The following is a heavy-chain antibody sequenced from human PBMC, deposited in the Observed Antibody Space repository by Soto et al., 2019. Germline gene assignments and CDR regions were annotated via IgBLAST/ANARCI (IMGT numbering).Heavy chain of an antibody. D-gene: IGHD2-15*01. CDR3: AGRVELYYFDY. J-gene: IGHJ4*02. Sequence: ASVKVSCKASGGTFSSYTISWVRQAPGQGLEWMGRIIPILGIANYAQKFQGRVTITADKSTSTAYVELSSLRSEDTAVYYCAGRVELYYFDYWGQGTLVTVSS. CDR2: IIPILGIA. CDR1: GGTFSSYT. V-gene: IGHV1-69*02.